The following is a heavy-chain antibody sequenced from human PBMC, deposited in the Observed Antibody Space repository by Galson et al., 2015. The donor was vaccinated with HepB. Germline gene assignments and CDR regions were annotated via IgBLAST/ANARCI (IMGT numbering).Heavy chain of an antibody. CDR2: ISSSSSYI. V-gene: IGHV3-21*01. D-gene: IGHD3-10*01. CDR1: GFTFSSYS. CDR3: ATMVRGSVNRFDP. Sequence: SLRLSCAASGFTFSSYSMNWVRQAPGKGLEWVSSISSSSSYIYYADSVKGRFTISRDNAKNSLYLQMNSLRAEDTAVYYCATMVRGSVNRFDPWGQGTLVTVSS. J-gene: IGHJ5*02.